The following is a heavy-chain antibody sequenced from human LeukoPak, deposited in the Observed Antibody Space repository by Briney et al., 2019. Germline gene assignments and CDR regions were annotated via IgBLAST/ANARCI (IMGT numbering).Heavy chain of an antibody. J-gene: IGHJ3*02. D-gene: IGHD3-10*01. CDR1: GFTFSSSA. Sequence: GGSLRLSCAASGFTFSSSAMSWVRLAPGKGLEWVSGISGSDGSTYYADSVKGRFTISRDNSKNTLYLQMNSLRAEDTAVYYCAKDPLTYYYGSGSPGDAFDIWGQGTMVTVSS. CDR2: ISGSDGST. V-gene: IGHV3-23*01. CDR3: AKDPLTYYYGSGSPGDAFDI.